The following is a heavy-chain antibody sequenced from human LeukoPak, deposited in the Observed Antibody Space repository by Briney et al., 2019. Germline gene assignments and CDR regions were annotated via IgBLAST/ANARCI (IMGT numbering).Heavy chain of an antibody. V-gene: IGHV3-49*03. D-gene: IGHD3-22*01. CDR2: IRSKAYGGAT. J-gene: IGHJ4*02. Sequence: GGSLRLSCAASGFSFGDYAMGWFRQTPGKGLEWVGVIRSKAYGGATEHAASVKGRFTISRDDSKSIAYLQMNSLKTEDTAVYYCTREVQYYYDSSVYYLAPDYWGQGTLVTVSS. CDR3: TREVQYYYDSSVYYLAPDY. CDR1: GFSFGDYA.